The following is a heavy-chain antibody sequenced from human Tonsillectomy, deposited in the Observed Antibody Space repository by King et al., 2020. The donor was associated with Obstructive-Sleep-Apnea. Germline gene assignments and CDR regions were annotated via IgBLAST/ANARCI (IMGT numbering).Heavy chain of an antibody. CDR1: GSTFSDYY. V-gene: IGHV3-11*01. CDR2: ISSSGSTI. J-gene: IGHJ4*02. D-gene: IGHD4-23*01. Sequence: VQLVESGGGLVKPGGSLRLSCAASGSTFSDYYMSWIRQTPGKGLEWVSYISSSGSTIYYADSVKGRFTISRDNARNSLSLQMNNLRAEDTAVYYCARELYYGGNSPLDYWGQGTLVTVSS. CDR3: ARELYYGGNSPLDY.